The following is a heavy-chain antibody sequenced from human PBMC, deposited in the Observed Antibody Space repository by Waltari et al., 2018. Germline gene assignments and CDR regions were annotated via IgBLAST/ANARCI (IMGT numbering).Heavy chain of an antibody. Sequence: QVQLQESGPGLVKPSQTLSLTCTVSGGSISSGGYYWSWIRQHPGKGLEWIGYIYHSGSTYYNPSLKSRVTISVDRSKNQFSVKLSSVTAADTAVYYCARAMVRGAADYWGQGTLVTVSS. D-gene: IGHD3-10*01. CDR2: IYHSGST. CDR3: ARAMVRGAADY. V-gene: IGHV4-31*03. J-gene: IGHJ4*02. CDR1: GGSISSGGYY.